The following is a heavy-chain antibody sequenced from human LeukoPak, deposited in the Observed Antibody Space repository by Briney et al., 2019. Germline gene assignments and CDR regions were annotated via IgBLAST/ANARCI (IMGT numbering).Heavy chain of an antibody. CDR3: AELGITMIGGV. CDR2: ISEDGSRR. Sequence: GGSLRLSCRTSGFTFHSYSYHWVRQAPGKGLEWLAVISEDGSRRHFAGSVEGRFNISRDTVDDTLFLHLNSLRAEDTAVYYCAELGITMIGGVWGKGTTVTISS. V-gene: IGHV3-30*04. J-gene: IGHJ6*04. D-gene: IGHD3-10*02. CDR1: GFTFHSYS.